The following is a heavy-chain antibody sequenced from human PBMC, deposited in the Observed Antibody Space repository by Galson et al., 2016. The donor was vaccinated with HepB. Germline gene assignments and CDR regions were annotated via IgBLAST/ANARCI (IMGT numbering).Heavy chain of an antibody. CDR1: GYTFIRYY. V-gene: IGHV1-46*01. Sequence: SVKVSCKASGYTFIRYYIHWVRQAPGQGLEWMGTINPSSGTTHYAQKFQGRVTMTRDTSTSTVYMELSSLRSEETAVYFCASDFGPDVGLTWANAFDIWGQGTIVTVSS. D-gene: IGHD1-26*01. J-gene: IGHJ3*02. CDR3: ASDFGPDVGLTWANAFDI. CDR2: INPSSGTT.